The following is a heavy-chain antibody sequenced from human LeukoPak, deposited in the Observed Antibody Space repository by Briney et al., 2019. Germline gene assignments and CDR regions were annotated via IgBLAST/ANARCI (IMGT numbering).Heavy chain of an antibody. Sequence: SETLSLTCTVAGGSISSYYWSWIRQPPGKGLEWIGYIYYSGSTNYNPSLKSRVTISVDTSKNQFSLKLSSVTAAGTAVYYCARDNNSHSSGYYYTDYWGQGTLVTVSS. D-gene: IGHD3-22*01. V-gene: IGHV4-59*12. CDR2: IYYSGST. J-gene: IGHJ4*02. CDR1: GGSISSYY. CDR3: ARDNNSHSSGYYYTDY.